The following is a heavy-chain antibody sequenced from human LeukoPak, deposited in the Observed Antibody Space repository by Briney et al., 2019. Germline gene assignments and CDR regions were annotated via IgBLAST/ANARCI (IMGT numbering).Heavy chain of an antibody. CDR2: INSDGSST. CDR3: ARDTYYYDSSGLDY. V-gene: IGHV3-74*01. J-gene: IGHJ4*02. D-gene: IGHD3-22*01. CDR1: GFTFSTYW. Sequence: GGSLRLSCAVSGFTFSTYWMHWVRQAPGKGLVWVSHINSDGSSTSYVDSVKGRFTISRDNAKNTLYLQMNSLRAEDTAVYYCARDTYYYDSSGLDYWGQGTLVTVSS.